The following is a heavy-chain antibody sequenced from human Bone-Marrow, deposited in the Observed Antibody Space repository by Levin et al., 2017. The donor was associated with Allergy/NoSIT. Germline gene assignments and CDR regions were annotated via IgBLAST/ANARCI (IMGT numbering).Heavy chain of an antibody. V-gene: IGHV1-69*13. CDR2: IIPIFGTA. Sequence: ASVKVSCKASGGTFSSYAISWVRQAPGQGLEWMGGIIPIFGTANYAQKFQGRVTITADESTSTAYMELSSLRSEDTAVYYCARARTSSSAEDYYYYGMDVWGQGTTVTVSS. CDR1: GGTFSSYA. D-gene: IGHD6-6*01. CDR3: ARARTSSSAEDYYYYGMDV. J-gene: IGHJ6*02.